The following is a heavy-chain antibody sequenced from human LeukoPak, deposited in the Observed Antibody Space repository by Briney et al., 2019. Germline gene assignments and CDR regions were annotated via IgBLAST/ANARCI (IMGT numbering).Heavy chain of an antibody. CDR1: GYSISSGYY. CDR3: ARQARSPGSYYYYYMDV. D-gene: IGHD3-10*01. Sequence: SETLSLTCTVSGYSISSGYYWSWIRQPPGKGLEWIGEINHSGSTNYNPSLKSRVTISVDTSKNQFSLKLSSVTAADTAVYYCARQARSPGSYYYYYMDVWGKGTTVTISS. V-gene: IGHV4-38-2*02. CDR2: INHSGST. J-gene: IGHJ6*03.